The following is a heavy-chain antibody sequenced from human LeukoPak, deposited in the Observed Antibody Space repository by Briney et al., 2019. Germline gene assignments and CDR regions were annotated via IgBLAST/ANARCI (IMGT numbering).Heavy chain of an antibody. V-gene: IGHV4-59*01. CDR3: ARDNWNYGSSMDV. Sequence: TLSXXXXVXXXSISXYYWSWIRQPPGKGLEWIGYIYYSGSTNYNPSLKSRVTISVDTSKNQFSLKLSSVTAADTAVYYCARDNWNYGSSMDVWGQGTTVTVSS. D-gene: IGHD1-7*01. CDR2: IYYSGST. J-gene: IGHJ6*02. CDR1: XXSISXYY.